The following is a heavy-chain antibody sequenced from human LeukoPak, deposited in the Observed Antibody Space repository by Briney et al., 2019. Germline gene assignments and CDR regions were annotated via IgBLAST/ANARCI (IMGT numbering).Heavy chain of an antibody. D-gene: IGHD6-13*01. CDR1: GFTFSSYS. CDR3: ARLTAAGMDYYMDV. V-gene: IGHV3-21*01. J-gene: IGHJ6*03. Sequence: GGSLRLSCAASGFTFSSYSMNWVRQAPGKGLEWVSSISSSSSYIYYADSVKGRFTISRDNAKNSLHLQMNSLRAEDTAIYYCARLTAAGMDYYMDVWGKGTTVTVSS. CDR2: ISSSSSYI.